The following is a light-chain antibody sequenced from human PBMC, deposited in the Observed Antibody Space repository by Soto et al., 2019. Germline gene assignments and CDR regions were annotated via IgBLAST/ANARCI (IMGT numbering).Light chain of an antibody. CDR1: QGISSY. Sequence: DIQLTQSPSFLSASVGDRVTITCWASQGISSYLAWFQQKPGEAPNLLISDASVIQSGVPSRFSGSGSGSEFTLTISSLQPEDFATYYCQQLHTYPYTFGQGTKVEIK. CDR3: QQLHTYPYT. V-gene: IGKV1-9*01. J-gene: IGKJ2*01. CDR2: DAS.